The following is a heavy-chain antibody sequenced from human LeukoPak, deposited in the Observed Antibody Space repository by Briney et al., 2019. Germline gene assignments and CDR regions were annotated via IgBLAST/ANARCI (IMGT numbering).Heavy chain of an antibody. CDR1: GGSIDITNY. CDR3: ARGLYSSGWALFDY. D-gene: IGHD6-19*01. V-gene: IGHV4-4*02. J-gene: IGHJ4*02. Sequence: SGTLSLTCGVSGGSIDITNYWSWVRQAPGKGLEWIGEISHDGTTNHNPSLRSRVAMSLDRANNQFSLSLTSVTAADTAVYYCARGLYSSGWALFDYWGQGTLVTVSS. CDR2: ISHDGTT.